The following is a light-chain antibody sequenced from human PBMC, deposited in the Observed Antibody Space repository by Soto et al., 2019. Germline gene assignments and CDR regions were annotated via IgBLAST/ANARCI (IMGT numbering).Light chain of an antibody. CDR3: QQVNVYPST. J-gene: IGKJ4*01. CDR2: AAA. Sequence: EILLTQSPGTLSLSPSETATLSCRASQGVRYNYLAWYQQRPGQPPRLLIYAAASRASGIPDRFSGSVSGTDFTLTIRSLEPEDFATYYCQQVNVYPSTFGGGTKVEIK. CDR1: QGVRYNY. V-gene: IGKV3-20*01.